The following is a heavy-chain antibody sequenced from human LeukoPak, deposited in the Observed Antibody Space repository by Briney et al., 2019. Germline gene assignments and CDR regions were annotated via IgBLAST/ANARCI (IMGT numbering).Heavy chain of an antibody. Sequence: GGSLRLSCAASGFTFSSYWMSWVRQAPGKGLEGVANIKQDGSEKYYVDSVEGRFTISRNNAKNSLYLQMNSLRAEDTAVYYCATVYCTTTNCFRRFDYWGQGTLVTVSS. D-gene: IGHD2-2*01. V-gene: IGHV3-7*01. CDR3: ATVYCTTTNCFRRFDY. CDR1: GFTFSSYW. CDR2: IKQDGSEK. J-gene: IGHJ4*02.